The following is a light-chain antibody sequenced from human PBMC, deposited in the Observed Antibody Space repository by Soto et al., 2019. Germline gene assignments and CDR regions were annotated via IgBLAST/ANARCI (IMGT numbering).Light chain of an antibody. CDR1: QSVGSN. CDR2: GAS. J-gene: IGKJ1*01. CDR3: QQYNNWPWT. Sequence: EIVMMQSPATLSVSPGERATLSCRASQSVGSNLAWYQQKPGQAPRVLIYGASIRATGIPARFSGSGSGTEFTLPISSLQSEDFAVYYCQQYNNWPWTFGQGTKVEIK. V-gene: IGKV3-15*01.